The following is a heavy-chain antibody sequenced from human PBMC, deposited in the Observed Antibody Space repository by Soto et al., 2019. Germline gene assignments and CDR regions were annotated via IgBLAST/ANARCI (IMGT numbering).Heavy chain of an antibody. Sequence: ASVKVSCKASGYTFTSYGISWVRQAPGQGREWMGWISAYNGNTDYAQKLQGRVTMTTDTSTSTAYMELRSLRSDDTAVYYCARDDYDILPGYYEGWFDPWGQGTLVTVSS. CDR3: ARDDYDILPGYYEGWFDP. CDR2: ISAYNGNT. CDR1: GYTFTSYG. V-gene: IGHV1-18*01. D-gene: IGHD3-9*01. J-gene: IGHJ5*02.